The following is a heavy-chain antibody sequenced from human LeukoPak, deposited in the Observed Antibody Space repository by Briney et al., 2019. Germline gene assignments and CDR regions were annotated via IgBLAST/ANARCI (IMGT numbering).Heavy chain of an antibody. CDR1: GFTFSSYG. D-gene: IGHD6-19*01. Sequence: PGGSLRLSCAASGFTFSSYGMHWVRQALGKGLEWVAVISYDGSNKYYADSVKGRFTISRDNSKNTLYLQMNSLRAEDTAVYYCARPIAVAGDYWGQGTLVTVSS. V-gene: IGHV3-30*03. J-gene: IGHJ4*02. CDR2: ISYDGSNK. CDR3: ARPIAVAGDY.